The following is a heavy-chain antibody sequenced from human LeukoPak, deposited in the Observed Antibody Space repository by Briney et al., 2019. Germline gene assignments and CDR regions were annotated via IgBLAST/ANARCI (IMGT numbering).Heavy chain of an antibody. CDR2: ISGSGGST. V-gene: IGHV3-23*01. J-gene: IGHJ6*04. D-gene: IGHD3-10*02. Sequence: GGSLRLSCAASGFTFRNYAMSWVRQAPGKGLEWVSVISGSGGSTYYADSVKGRFTISRDNSKNTLYLQMNSLRAEDTAVYYCAELGITMIGGVWGKGTTVTISS. CDR1: GFTFRNYA. CDR3: AELGITMIGGV.